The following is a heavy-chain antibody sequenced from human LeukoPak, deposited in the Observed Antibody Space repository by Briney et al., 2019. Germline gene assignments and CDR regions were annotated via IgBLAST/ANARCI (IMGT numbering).Heavy chain of an antibody. CDR3: ARDRSFYDRSGYYKVLTKYYFDY. D-gene: IGHD3-22*01. Sequence: GGSLRLSCAASGFTFSNYWMAWVRQAPGKGLEWVANINQDGFEKYYVDSVKGRFTVSRDNAKNALYLQVDSLRVEDTAVYYCARDRSFYDRSGYYKVLTKYYFDYWGQGTLVTVSS. CDR1: GFTFSNYW. V-gene: IGHV3-7*01. CDR2: INQDGFEK. J-gene: IGHJ4*02.